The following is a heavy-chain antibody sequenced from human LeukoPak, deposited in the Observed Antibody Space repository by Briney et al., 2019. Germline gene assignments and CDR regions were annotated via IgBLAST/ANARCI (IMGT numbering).Heavy chain of an antibody. CDR3: AKGHDYGDYVYFQH. Sequence: GGSLRLSCAASGFTFSSYAMSWVRQAPGKGLEWVSAISGSGGSTYYADSVKGRFTISRDNSKNTLYLQMNSLRAEDTAVYNCAKGHDYGDYVYFQHWGQGTLVTVSS. CDR2: ISGSGGST. CDR1: GFTFSSYA. J-gene: IGHJ1*01. D-gene: IGHD4-17*01. V-gene: IGHV3-23*01.